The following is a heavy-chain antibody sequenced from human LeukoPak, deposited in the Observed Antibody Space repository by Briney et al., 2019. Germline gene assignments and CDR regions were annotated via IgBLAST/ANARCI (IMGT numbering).Heavy chain of an antibody. CDR3: ATRRRDQWLVPFDY. J-gene: IGHJ4*02. CDR2: ISAYNGNT. Sequence: GASVKVSCKASGYTFTSYGISWVRQAPGQGLEWMGWISAYNGNTNYAQKLQGRVTMTEDTSTDTAYMELSSLRSEDTAVYYCATRRRDQWLVPFDYWGQGTLVTVSS. CDR1: GYTFTSYG. V-gene: IGHV1-18*01. D-gene: IGHD6-19*01.